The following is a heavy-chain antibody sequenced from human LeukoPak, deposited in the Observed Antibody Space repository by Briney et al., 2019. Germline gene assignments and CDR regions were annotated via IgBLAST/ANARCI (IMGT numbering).Heavy chain of an antibody. CDR3: ARGGYGSGSYYAY. Sequence: SETLSLTCTVSGGSISSYYWSCIRQPPGEGLEWIGYIHYSGSANYNPSLKSRVTISVDTSKNQFSLKLNSVTAADTAVYYCARGGYGSGSYYAYWGQGTLVTVSS. V-gene: IGHV4-59*01. CDR2: IHYSGSA. D-gene: IGHD3-10*01. J-gene: IGHJ4*02. CDR1: GGSISSYY.